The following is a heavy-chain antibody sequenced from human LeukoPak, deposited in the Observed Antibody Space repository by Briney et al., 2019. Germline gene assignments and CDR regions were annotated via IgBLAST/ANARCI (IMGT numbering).Heavy chain of an antibody. D-gene: IGHD6-19*01. CDR1: GGSFSGYY. CDR3: AVAGMDAFDI. V-gene: IGHV4-34*01. CDR2: INHSGST. Sequence: SETLSLTCAVYGGSFSGYYWSWIRQPPGKGLEWIGEINHSGSTNYNPSLQSRVTISVDTSKNQFSLKLSSVTAADTAVYYCAVAGMDAFDIWGQGTMVTVSS. J-gene: IGHJ3*02.